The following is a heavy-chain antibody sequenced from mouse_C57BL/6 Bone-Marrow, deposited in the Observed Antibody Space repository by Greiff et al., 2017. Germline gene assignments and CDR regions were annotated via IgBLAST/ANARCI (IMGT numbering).Heavy chain of an antibody. Sequence: EVKVVESGGGLVKPGGSLKLSCAASGFTFSSSGMSWVRQTPDKRLEWVATISSGGSYTYYLDSVKGRFTISRDKAKNTLYLQMSSLKSEDTAMYYCARHPLYCYGSSYGYFDYWGQGTTLTVSS. V-gene: IGHV5-6*03. CDR3: ARHPLYCYGSSYGYFDY. D-gene: IGHD1-1*01. J-gene: IGHJ2*01. CDR2: ISSGGSYT. CDR1: GFTFSSSG.